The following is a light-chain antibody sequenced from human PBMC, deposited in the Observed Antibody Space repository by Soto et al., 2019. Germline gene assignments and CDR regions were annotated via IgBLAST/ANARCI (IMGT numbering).Light chain of an antibody. CDR1: QSISGS. CDR2: EAS. J-gene: IGKJ1*01. V-gene: IGKV1-5*03. Sequence: DIQMTQSPSTLSASVGDRVTITCRASQSISGSLAWYQQKPGKAPKLLIYEASNIKSGVPSRFSGSGSGTEYTLTISSLQPDDYASYYCQQYNGYWTFGQGTKVEIQ. CDR3: QQYNGYWT.